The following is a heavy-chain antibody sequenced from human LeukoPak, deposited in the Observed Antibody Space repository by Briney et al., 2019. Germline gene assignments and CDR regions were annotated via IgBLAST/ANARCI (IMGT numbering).Heavy chain of an antibody. CDR2: IISGSGVTT. CDR3: AGHRYCNSPTCLPGV. Sequence: GGSLRLSCAASGFTFSTYGMSWVRQAPGKGLEWVPAIISGSGVTTYYADSVKGRFTISRDNSKNTLYLQINSLRAEDTAVYYCAGHRYCNSPTCLPGVWGKGTTVTVSS. CDR1: GFTFSTYG. D-gene: IGHD2/OR15-2a*01. J-gene: IGHJ6*04. V-gene: IGHV3-23*01.